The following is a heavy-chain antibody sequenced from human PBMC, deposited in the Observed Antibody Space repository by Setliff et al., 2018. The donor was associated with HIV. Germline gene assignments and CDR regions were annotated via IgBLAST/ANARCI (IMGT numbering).Heavy chain of an antibody. CDR1: GYTFTDNY. Sequence: EASVKVSCKASGYTFTDNYIHWVRQAPGQGLEWMARINSATGGTNYAQNFQGWVTVTRDTSINTVYMELNSLKSDDTAVYYCARDYLHVFDIWGQGTMVTVSS. J-gene: IGHJ3*02. V-gene: IGHV1-2*04. CDR3: ARDYLHVFDI. CDR2: INSATGGT.